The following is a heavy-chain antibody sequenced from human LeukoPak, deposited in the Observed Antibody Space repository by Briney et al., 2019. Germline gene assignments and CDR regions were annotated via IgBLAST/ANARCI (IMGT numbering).Heavy chain of an antibody. J-gene: IGHJ4*02. CDR2: ISGSGGST. Sequence: GGSLRLSCAASGFTFSSYAMSWVRQAPGKGLEWVSAISGSGGSTYYADPVRGRFTISRDNSKNTLYLQMNSLRAEDTAVYYCAKLGRGSYYSDYFDYWGQGTLVTVSS. D-gene: IGHD1-26*01. CDR3: AKLGRGSYYSDYFDY. CDR1: GFTFSSYA. V-gene: IGHV3-23*01.